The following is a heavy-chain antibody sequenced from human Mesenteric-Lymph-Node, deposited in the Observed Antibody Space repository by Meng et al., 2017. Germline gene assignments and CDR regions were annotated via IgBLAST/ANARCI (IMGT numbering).Heavy chain of an antibody. CDR1: GYTFTDYH. Sequence: ASVKVSCKASGYTFTDYHIHWVRQAPGQSLEWMGWINTGNGYTTHSQRFQDRVTISRDTSASTAYMELRSLRSEDTAVYYCARHQSSMYYDFWFPFDPWGQGTLVTVSS. V-gene: IGHV1-3*04. J-gene: IGHJ5*02. CDR2: INTGNGYT. CDR3: ARHQSSMYYDFWFPFDP. D-gene: IGHD3-3*01.